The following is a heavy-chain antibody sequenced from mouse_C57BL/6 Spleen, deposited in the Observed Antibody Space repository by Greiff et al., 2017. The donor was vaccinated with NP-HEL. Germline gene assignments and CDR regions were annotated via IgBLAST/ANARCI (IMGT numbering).Heavy chain of an antibody. Sequence: EVQLVESGGDLVKPGGSLKLSCAASGFTFSSYGMSWVRQTPDKRLEWVATISSGGSYTYYPDSVKGRFTISRDNAKNTLYLQMSSLKSEDTAMYYCARHPITTVVPTFAYWGQGTLVTVSA. D-gene: IGHD1-1*01. V-gene: IGHV5-6*01. J-gene: IGHJ3*01. CDR1: GFTFSSYG. CDR2: ISSGGSYT. CDR3: ARHPITTVVPTFAY.